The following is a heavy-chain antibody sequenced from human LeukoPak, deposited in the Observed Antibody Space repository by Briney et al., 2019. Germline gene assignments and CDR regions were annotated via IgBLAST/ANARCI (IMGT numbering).Heavy chain of an antibody. Sequence: GGSLRLSCAASGFAFNTFGMHWVRQAPGKGLEWVAVIWYDGSNKYYADSVKGRFTISRDNSKNTLYLQMNSLRAEDTAVYYCTTRGGSFSIFDYWGQGTLVTVSS. V-gene: IGHV3-33*01. J-gene: IGHJ4*02. CDR3: TTRGGSFSIFDY. CDR1: GFAFNTFG. D-gene: IGHD1-26*01. CDR2: IWYDGSNK.